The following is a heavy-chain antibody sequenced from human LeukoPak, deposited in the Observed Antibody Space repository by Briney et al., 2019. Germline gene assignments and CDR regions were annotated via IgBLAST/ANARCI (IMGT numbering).Heavy chain of an antibody. V-gene: IGHV3-30*02. Sequence: GGSLRLSCAASGFTFSSYEMNWVRQAPGKGLEWVAFIRYDGSNKFYADSVKGRFTISRDNSKNTLYLQMNSLRAEDTAVYYCAKLKGRHLVVVTTTGRYFDYWGQGTLVTVSS. D-gene: IGHD2-21*02. CDR3: AKLKGRHLVVVTTTGRYFDY. CDR1: GFTFSSYE. J-gene: IGHJ4*02. CDR2: IRYDGSNK.